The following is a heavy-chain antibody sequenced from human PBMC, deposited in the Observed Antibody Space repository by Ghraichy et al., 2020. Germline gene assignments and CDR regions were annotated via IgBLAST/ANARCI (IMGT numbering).Heavy chain of an antibody. Sequence: SETLSLTCTVSGGSFSSYYWSWIRQPAGKGLEWIGRIYPSGTPNYNPSLRSRLTMSLDTSKNQFSLNVRSVTAADTAVYYCARGAASASHYFDYWGQGTLVTVSS. CDR3: ARGAASASHYFDY. D-gene: IGHD1-26*01. CDR2: IYPSGTP. CDR1: GGSFSSYY. J-gene: IGHJ4*02. V-gene: IGHV4-4*07.